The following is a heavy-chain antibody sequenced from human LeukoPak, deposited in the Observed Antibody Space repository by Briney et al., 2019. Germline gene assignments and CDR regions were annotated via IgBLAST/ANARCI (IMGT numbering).Heavy chain of an antibody. J-gene: IGHJ4*02. V-gene: IGHV3-74*01. CDR1: GFTFSSYW. CDR3: ARAAYYDFWSGYSPTTFDY. D-gene: IGHD3-3*01. Sequence: GGSLRLSCAASGFTFSSYWRHWVRHAPGKGLVWVSRINSDGSSTNYADSVKGVFTISRDNAKNTLYLQMNSLRADDTAVYYCARAAYYDFWSGYSPTTFDYWGQGTLVTVSS. CDR2: INSDGSST.